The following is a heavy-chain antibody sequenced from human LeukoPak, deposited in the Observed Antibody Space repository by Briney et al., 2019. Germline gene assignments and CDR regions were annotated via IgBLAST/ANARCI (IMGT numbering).Heavy chain of an antibody. CDR1: GHTFTSYY. CDR2: INPSGGST. V-gene: IGHV1-46*01. D-gene: IGHD5-18*01. Sequence: ASVKVSCKASGHTFTSYYMHWVRQAPGQGLEWMGIINPSGGSTSYAQKFQGRVTMTRDTSTSTVYMELSSLRSEDTAVYYCARDLDGYSYGYTFDYWGQGTLVTVSS. CDR3: ARDLDGYSYGYTFDY. J-gene: IGHJ4*02.